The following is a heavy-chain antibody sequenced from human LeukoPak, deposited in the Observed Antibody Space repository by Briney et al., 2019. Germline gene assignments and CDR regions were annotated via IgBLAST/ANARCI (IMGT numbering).Heavy chain of an antibody. J-gene: IGHJ4*02. CDR2: ISSTSSTI. V-gene: IGHV3-48*01. D-gene: IGHD3-16*01. CDR3: AGGYPNQY. CDR1: GFSFSGAW. Sequence: GGSLRLSCATSGFSFSGAWMNWVRQAPGKGLEWISHISSTSSTIKYADSVKGRFTISRDNAKKSLYLQMNSLRADDTAVYYCAGGYPNQYWGQGTLVTVSS.